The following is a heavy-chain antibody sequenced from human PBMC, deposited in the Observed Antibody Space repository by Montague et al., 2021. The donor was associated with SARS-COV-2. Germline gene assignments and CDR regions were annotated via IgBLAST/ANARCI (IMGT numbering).Heavy chain of an antibody. V-gene: IGHV4-31*03. Sequence: TLSLTCTVSGGSISGDNYYWTWIRQHPGKGLEWIAYIYYTGSTYYNPSLQSRLRTSLDTSKNQFSLTLTSVTAADTATYYCARNRGWGSRGAGYIDLWGRGTLVTVPS. D-gene: IGHD7-27*01. CDR1: GGSISGDNYY. CDR3: ARNRGWGSRGAGYIDL. CDR2: IYYTGST. J-gene: IGHJ2*01.